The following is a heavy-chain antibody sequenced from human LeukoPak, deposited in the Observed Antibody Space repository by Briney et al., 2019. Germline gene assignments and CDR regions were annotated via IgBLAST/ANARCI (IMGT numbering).Heavy chain of an antibody. CDR2: SSTYNGHT. CDR3: VREQWLL. V-gene: IGHV1-18*01. J-gene: IGHJ4*02. D-gene: IGHD6-19*01. CDR1: GYTFSSYG. Sequence: GASVKVSCKASGYTFSSYGISWVRQAPGQGLEWMGWSSTYNGHTNYAPKLQGRVTMTTDTSTSTAYMELRRLRSDDTAVYYCVREQWLLWGQGTLVTVSS.